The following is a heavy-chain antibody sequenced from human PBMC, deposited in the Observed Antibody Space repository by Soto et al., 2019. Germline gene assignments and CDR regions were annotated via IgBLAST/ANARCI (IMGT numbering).Heavy chain of an antibody. J-gene: IGHJ4*02. D-gene: IGHD2-21*02. V-gene: IGHV1-46*01. CDR2: VNPSGVHT. CDR3: ARGGHVVVVTAALDY. CDR1: GDTFTDYY. Sequence: QVQLMQSGAEVKKPGASVKVSCKASGDTFTDYYIHWVRQAPGQGLEWRGTVNPSGVHTTYAQHFLGRVTMTRDTSTSTLYMELTSLTSDDTAIYYCARGGHVVVVTAALDYWGQGTLVTVSS.